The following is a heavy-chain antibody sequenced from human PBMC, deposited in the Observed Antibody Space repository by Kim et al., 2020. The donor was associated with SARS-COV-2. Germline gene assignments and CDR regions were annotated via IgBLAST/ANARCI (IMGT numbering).Heavy chain of an antibody. D-gene: IGHD2-21*01. CDR2: VGAHNGDT. CDR3: ASDRGYGGDTFDF. V-gene: IGHV1-18*01. CDR1: GYTFTSYG. J-gene: IGHJ4*02. Sequence: ASVKVSCKASGYTFTSYGISWVRQAPGQGLEWLGWVGAHNGDTNYAQPIQGRVTLTTDTSTSTAFLELRSLRSDDTAVYFCASDRGYGGDTFDFWGQGIL.